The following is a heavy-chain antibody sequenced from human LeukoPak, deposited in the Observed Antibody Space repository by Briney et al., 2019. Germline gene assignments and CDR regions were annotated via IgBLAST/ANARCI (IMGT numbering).Heavy chain of an antibody. CDR3: ARAPYSSSWYVGFDY. V-gene: IGHV3-7*01. CDR1: GFTFSSYW. J-gene: IGHJ4*02. CDR2: IKQDGSEK. Sequence: GSLRLSCAASGFTFSSYWMSWVRQAPGKGLEWVANIKQDGSEKYYVDSVKGRFTISRDNARNPLYLQMNSLRAEDTAVYYCARAPYSSSWYVGFDYWGQGTLVTVSS. D-gene: IGHD6-13*01.